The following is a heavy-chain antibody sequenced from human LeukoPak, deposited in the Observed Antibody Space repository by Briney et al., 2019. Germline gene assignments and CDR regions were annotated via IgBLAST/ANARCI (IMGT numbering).Heavy chain of an antibody. D-gene: IGHD4-17*01. CDR2: IYRSGST. Sequence: PSETLSLTCSGSNYSISNSLFWGWLRQPPGKGLEWIGSIYRSGSTFYNPSLKSRVTISLDTSKNQFSLKLSSVTAADTAVYFCARGTYGYYMDVWGKGTTVTVSS. CDR3: ARGTYGYYMDV. V-gene: IGHV4-38-2*02. CDR1: NYSISNSLF. J-gene: IGHJ6*03.